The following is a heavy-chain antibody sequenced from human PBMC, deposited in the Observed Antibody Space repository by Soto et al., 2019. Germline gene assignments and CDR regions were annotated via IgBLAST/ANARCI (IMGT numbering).Heavy chain of an antibody. CDR2: IYYSGST. CDR3: ARGSIAVAGHYFDY. Sequence: SETLSLTCTLSGGSISSYYWSWIRQPPGKGLEWIGYIYYSGSTNYNPSLKSRVTISVYTSKNQFSLKLSSVTSADTAVYYCARGSIAVAGHYFDYWGQGTLVTVSS. CDR1: GGSISSYY. D-gene: IGHD6-19*01. J-gene: IGHJ4*02. V-gene: IGHV4-59*01.